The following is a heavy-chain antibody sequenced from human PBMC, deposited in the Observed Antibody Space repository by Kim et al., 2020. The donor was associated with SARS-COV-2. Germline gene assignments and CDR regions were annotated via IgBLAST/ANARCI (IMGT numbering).Heavy chain of an antibody. CDR2: ISVYNGNT. Sequence: ASVKVSCKASGYTFTNYAITWVRQAPGQGLEWMGWISVYNGNTKYGQKFQGRVTMTTDTSTSTAYMELRSLRSDDTAVYYCARDQSSGSYYDWGQGTLVT. CDR3: ARDQSSGSYYD. V-gene: IGHV1-18*01. J-gene: IGHJ4*02. D-gene: IGHD1-26*01. CDR1: GYTFTNYA.